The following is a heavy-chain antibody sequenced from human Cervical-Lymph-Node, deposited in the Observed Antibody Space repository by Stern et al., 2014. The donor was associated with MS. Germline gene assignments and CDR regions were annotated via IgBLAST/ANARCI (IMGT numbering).Heavy chain of an antibody. CDR1: GYTFTSYW. CDR2: IFPGGSDI. V-gene: IGHV5-51*01. CDR3: ARQWYFDY. J-gene: IGHJ4*02. Sequence: EVQLEESGPEVKRPGESLKISCQASGYTFTSYWIGWVRQMPGKGLEWIAIIFPGGSDIRYRPSFEGQATISPDKSSSTAYLQWNNLKASDTAIYYCARQWYFDYWGQGTLVTVSS.